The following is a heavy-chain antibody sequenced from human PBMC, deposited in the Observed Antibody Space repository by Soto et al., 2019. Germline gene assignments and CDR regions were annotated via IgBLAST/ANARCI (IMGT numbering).Heavy chain of an antibody. CDR2: INPDSGAT. J-gene: IGHJ4*02. CDR1: GYSFTGYY. Sequence: PSVKVSCKASGYSFTGYYIHWVRQAPGQGLEWMGWINPDSGATNYAQNFQGRVTLTSDTSISTASMDLTSLTSDDTAVYYCARGDYGTGGYPFPYFDYWGQGTLVTVSS. V-gene: IGHV1-2*02. D-gene: IGHD2-8*02. CDR3: ARGDYGTGGYPFPYFDY.